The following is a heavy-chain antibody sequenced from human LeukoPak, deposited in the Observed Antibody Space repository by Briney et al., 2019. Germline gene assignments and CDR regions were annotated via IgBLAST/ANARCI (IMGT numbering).Heavy chain of an antibody. D-gene: IGHD3-10*01. CDR2: FGHNGDIT. J-gene: IGHJ4*01. CDR1: GFTFSYYG. CDR3: ARQWFGDWGYYFDY. Sequence: GGSLRLSCAASGFTFSYYGLSWVRQAPGKGLEWVSGFGHNGDITYSDSVKGRFTISRDNSKNTLFLQMNSLRAEDTAVYYCARQWFGDWGYYFDYWGHGTLVTVSS. V-gene: IGHV3-23*01.